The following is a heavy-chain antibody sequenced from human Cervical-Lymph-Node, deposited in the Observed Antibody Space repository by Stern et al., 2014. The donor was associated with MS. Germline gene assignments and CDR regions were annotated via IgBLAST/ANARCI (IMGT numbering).Heavy chain of an antibody. D-gene: IGHD3-10*01. J-gene: IGHJ4*02. Sequence: QVQLVQSGAEVKKPGASVKVSCAASGYTFTTYDINWVRQAAGQGLEWMGWMNPNSGSPGYARKFQGRVTMTRDTSISTAYMELSSLRSEDTAVYYCARGARGGRFDSWGQGTLVTVSS. CDR1: GYTFTTYD. CDR2: MNPNSGSP. V-gene: IGHV1-8*01. CDR3: ARGARGGRFDS.